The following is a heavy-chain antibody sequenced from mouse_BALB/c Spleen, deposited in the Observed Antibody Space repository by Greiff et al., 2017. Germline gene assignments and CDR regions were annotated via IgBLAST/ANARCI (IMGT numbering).Heavy chain of an antibody. CDR1: GYTFTSYT. J-gene: IGHJ4*01. V-gene: IGHV1-4*02. CDR2: INPSSGYT. CDR3: AREAYGNYPYAMDY. D-gene: IGHD2-10*02. Sequence: VQLQQSAAELARPGASVKMSCKASGYTFTSYTMHWVKQRPGQGLEWIGYINPSSGYTEYNQKFKDKTTLTADKSSSTAYMQLSSLTSEDSAVYYCAREAYGNYPYAMDYWGQGTSVTVSS.